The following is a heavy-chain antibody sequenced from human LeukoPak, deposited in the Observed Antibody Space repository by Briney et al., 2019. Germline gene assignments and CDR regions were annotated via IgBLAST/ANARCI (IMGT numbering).Heavy chain of an antibody. J-gene: IGHJ3*02. V-gene: IGHV3-23*01. CDR3: AKAGGATPRAFDI. Sequence: AGGSLRLSCAASGFTFNSYAMSWVRQAPGKGLEWVSGIRVSAGSTYYADSVKGRFTISRDNSKNTLYLQMDSLRAEDTALYYCAKAGGATPRAFDIWGQGTMVTVSS. CDR1: GFTFNSYA. D-gene: IGHD5-12*01. CDR2: IRVSAGST.